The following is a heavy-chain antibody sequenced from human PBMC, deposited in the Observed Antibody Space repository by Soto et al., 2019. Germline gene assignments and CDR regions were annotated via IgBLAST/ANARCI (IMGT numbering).Heavy chain of an antibody. Sequence: SGKVSCKASGGTFSSYAISWVRQAPGQGLEWMGGIIPIFGTANYAQKFQGRVTITADESTSTAYMELSSLRSEDTAVYYCAREWYYDSSGYEYYFDYWGQGTLVTVSS. J-gene: IGHJ4*02. CDR2: IIPIFGTA. CDR3: AREWYYDSSGYEYYFDY. V-gene: IGHV1-69*13. CDR1: GGTFSSYA. D-gene: IGHD3-22*01.